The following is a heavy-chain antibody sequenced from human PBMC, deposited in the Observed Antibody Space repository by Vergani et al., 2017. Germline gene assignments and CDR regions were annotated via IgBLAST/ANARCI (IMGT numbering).Heavy chain of an antibody. D-gene: IGHD3-22*01. CDR3: ARLYGRDSSGSKYFDY. J-gene: IGHJ4*02. Sequence: EVQLVQSGAEVKKPGESLKISCQISGYRFTNYWIGWVRQMPGKGLEWMGIIHTADSDTRYRSSFQGQVTISVDKSIRPAYLQRSSLRASDSAMYYCARLYGRDSSGSKYFDYWGQGTLVTVSS. CDR1: GYRFTNYW. V-gene: IGHV5-51*01. CDR2: IHTADSDT.